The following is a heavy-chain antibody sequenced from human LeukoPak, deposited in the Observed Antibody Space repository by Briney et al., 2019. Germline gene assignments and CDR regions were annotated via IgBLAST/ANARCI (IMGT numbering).Heavy chain of an antibody. CDR3: ARSGGYDYRAGYFDY. CDR2: IYYSGST. Sequence: SETLSLTCTVSGGSISSGDYYWSWIRQPPGKGLEWIGYIYYSGSTYYNPSLKSRVTISVDTSKNQFSLKLSSVTAADTAVYYCARSGGYDYRAGYFDYWGQGTLVTVSS. J-gene: IGHJ4*02. D-gene: IGHD5-12*01. V-gene: IGHV4-30-4*01. CDR1: GGSISSGDYY.